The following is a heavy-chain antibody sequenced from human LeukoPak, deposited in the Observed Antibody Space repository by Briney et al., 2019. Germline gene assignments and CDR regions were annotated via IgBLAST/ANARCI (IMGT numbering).Heavy chain of an antibody. CDR3: AKDLTSGSGSYDY. D-gene: IGHD3-10*01. V-gene: IGHV3-23*01. J-gene: IGHJ4*02. CDR1: GFTFTDYA. CDR2: ISGDGGGYT. Sequence: GGSPRLSCTASGFTFTDYAMSWVRQAPGEGLGWVSAISGDGGGYTYYADSVKGRFTISRVNSKNTLYLEMNSLRAEDTAVYYCAKDLTSGSGSYDYWGQGTLVTVSS.